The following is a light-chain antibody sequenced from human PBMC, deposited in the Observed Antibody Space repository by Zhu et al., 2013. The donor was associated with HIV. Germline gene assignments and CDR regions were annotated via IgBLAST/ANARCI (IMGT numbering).Light chain of an antibody. V-gene: IGKV1-5*03. CDR1: QSISSW. Sequence: DIQMTQSPSTLSASVGDRVTITCRASQSISSWLAWHQQNPGKAPKLLIYKASSLESGVPSRFSGSGSGTEFTLTISSLQPDDFATYYCQQYNSYSAFGQGTKVEIK. CDR3: QQYNSYSA. J-gene: IGKJ1*01. CDR2: KAS.